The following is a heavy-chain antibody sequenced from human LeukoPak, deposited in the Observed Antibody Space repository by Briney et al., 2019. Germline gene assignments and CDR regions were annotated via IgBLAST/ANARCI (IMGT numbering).Heavy chain of an antibody. Sequence: SQTLSLTCAISGDSVSSNSAAWNWIRQSPSRGLEWLGRTYYRSKWYNDYAVSVKSRITINPDTSKNQFSLQLNSVTPEDTAVYYCARGITIFPHGAYGGFDYWGQGTLVTVSS. D-gene: IGHD3-9*01. CDR3: ARGITIFPHGAYGGFDY. CDR1: GDSVSSNSAA. CDR2: TYYRSKWYN. V-gene: IGHV6-1*01. J-gene: IGHJ4*02.